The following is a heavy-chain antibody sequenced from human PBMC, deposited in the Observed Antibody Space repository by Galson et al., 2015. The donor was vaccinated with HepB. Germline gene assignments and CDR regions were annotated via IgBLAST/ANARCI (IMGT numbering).Heavy chain of an antibody. Sequence: SLRLSCAGSGFTFSSSWMTWVRQAPGQGLEWVADINGDSSETHYVDSVEGRFTIFRDNAKTSLYLQMTILRPEDTAVYYCARHLPFERGSAYRPVDFWGRGTLVIVSS. D-gene: IGHD3-22*01. V-gene: IGHV3-7*05. CDR2: INGDSSET. CDR1: GFTFSSSW. CDR3: ARHLPFERGSAYRPVDF. J-gene: IGHJ4*02.